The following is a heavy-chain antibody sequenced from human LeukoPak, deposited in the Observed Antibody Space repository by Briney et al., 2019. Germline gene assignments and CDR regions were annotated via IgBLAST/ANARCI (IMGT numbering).Heavy chain of an antibody. V-gene: IGHV4-61*08. D-gene: IGHD4-23*01. CDR2: IYYSGST. J-gene: IGHJ3*02. CDR3: AREVRSYGGNSPDAFDI. Sequence: SQTLSLTCTVSGDSVSRGGYYWSWIRQHPVKGLERIGYIYYSGSTNYNPSLKSRVTISVDTSKNQFSLKLSSVTAADTAVYYCAREVRSYGGNSPDAFDIWGQGTMVTVSS. CDR1: GDSVSRGGYY.